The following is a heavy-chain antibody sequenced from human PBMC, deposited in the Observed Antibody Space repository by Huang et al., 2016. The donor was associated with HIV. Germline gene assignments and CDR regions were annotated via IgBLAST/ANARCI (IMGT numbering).Heavy chain of an antibody. V-gene: IGHV5-51*01. D-gene: IGHD5-18*01. Sequence: EVLLVQSGAELKEPGESLKISCKASGYGFSSYWIGWVRQKPWKGLEWMGLIYPRDSETKYSPSFDGQVTISADKSTRTAYLQWESLKAPDTAIYFCARQVDGFRSHFDFWGQGTLVSVSS. CDR1: GYGFSSYW. CDR3: ARQVDGFRSHFDF. J-gene: IGHJ4*02. CDR2: IYPRDSET.